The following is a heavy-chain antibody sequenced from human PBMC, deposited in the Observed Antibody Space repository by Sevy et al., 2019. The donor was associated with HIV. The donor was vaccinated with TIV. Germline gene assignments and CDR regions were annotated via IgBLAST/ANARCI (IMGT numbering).Heavy chain of an antibody. V-gene: IGHV3-23*01. J-gene: IGHJ4*02. Sequence: GGSLRLSCAASGFTFSSYAMSWVRQAPGKGLEWVSAISGSGGSTYYADTVKGRFTISRDNSKNTLYLQMNSLRAEDTAVYYCAKGADYYDSSGYYNYFDYWGQGTLVTVSS. CDR2: ISGSGGST. CDR3: AKGADYYDSSGYYNYFDY. D-gene: IGHD3-22*01. CDR1: GFTFSSYA.